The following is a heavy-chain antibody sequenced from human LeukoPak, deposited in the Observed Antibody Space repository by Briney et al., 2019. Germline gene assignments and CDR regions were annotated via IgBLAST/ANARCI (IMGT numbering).Heavy chain of an antibody. D-gene: IGHD6-19*01. Sequence: ASVKVSCKASGYTFTSYGISWVRQAPGQGLEWMGWISAYNGNTNYAQKLQGRVTMTTDTSTSTAYMELRSLRSDDTAVYYCARDPSNSSGWKTWFDSWGQGTLVTVTS. CDR2: ISAYNGNT. J-gene: IGHJ5*01. V-gene: IGHV1-18*01. CDR1: GYTFTSYG. CDR3: ARDPSNSSGWKTWFDS.